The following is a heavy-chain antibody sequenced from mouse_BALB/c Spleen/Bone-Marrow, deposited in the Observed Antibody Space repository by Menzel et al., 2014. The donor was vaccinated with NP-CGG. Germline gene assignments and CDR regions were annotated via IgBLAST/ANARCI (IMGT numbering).Heavy chain of an antibody. Sequence: DVQLVESGAELVKPGASVKLSCTAPGFNIKDTYMHWVKQRPEQGLEWIGRIDPANGNTKYDPKFQGKATITADTSSNTAYLQLSSLTSEDTAVYYCATTDSSGVFAYWGQGTLVTVSA. CDR1: GFNIKDTY. D-gene: IGHD3-2*01. V-gene: IGHV14-3*02. CDR3: ATTDSSGVFAY. J-gene: IGHJ3*01. CDR2: IDPANGNT.